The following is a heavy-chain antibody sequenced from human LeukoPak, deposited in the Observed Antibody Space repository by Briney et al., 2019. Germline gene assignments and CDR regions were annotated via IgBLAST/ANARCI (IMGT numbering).Heavy chain of an antibody. D-gene: IGHD2-2*01. CDR2: IYYSGST. Sequence: SETLSLTCTVSGGSISSGDYYWSWIRQPPGKGLEWIGYIYYSGSTYYNPSLKSRVTISVDTSKNQFSLKLSSVTAADTAVYYCARVGVVPAAPSDHFDPWGQGTLVTVSS. V-gene: IGHV4-30-4*02. J-gene: IGHJ5*02. CDR1: GGSISSGDYY. CDR3: ARVGVVPAAPSDHFDP.